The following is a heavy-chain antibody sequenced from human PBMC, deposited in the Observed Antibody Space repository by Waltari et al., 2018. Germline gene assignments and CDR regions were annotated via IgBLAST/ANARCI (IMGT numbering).Heavy chain of an antibody. Sequence: QVQLVQSGAEVKKPGASVKVSCKASGYTFTNFGINWVRQAPGQGLEWMGWIGPYNGNADYEQKLQGRGTMATDTSTKTAFLELRSLRSDDTAVYYCARGGGPRTVVALTFDLWGQGTLVTVSS. CDR1: GYTFTNFG. CDR3: ARGGGPRTVVALTFDL. D-gene: IGHD3-22*01. J-gene: IGHJ4*02. CDR2: IGPYNGNA. V-gene: IGHV1-18*01.